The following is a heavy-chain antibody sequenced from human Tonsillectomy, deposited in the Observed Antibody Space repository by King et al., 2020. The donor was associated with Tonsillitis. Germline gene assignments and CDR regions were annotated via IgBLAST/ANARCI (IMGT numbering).Heavy chain of an antibody. D-gene: IGHD3-9*01. Sequence: VQLVESGGGLVQPGGSLRLSCAASGFTFSSYAMSWVRQAPGKGLEWVSAISGSGGSTYYADSVKGRFTIARDNSKNTLYRQMNSLRAENTAVYYCAKVDQYYDILTGISPHSFDYWGQGTLVTVSS. CDR2: ISGSGGST. J-gene: IGHJ4*02. CDR1: GFTFSSYA. CDR3: AKVDQYYDILTGISPHSFDY. V-gene: IGHV3-23*04.